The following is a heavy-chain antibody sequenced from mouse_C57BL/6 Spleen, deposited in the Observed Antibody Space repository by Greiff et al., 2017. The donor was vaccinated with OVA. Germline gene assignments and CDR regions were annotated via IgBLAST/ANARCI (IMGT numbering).Heavy chain of an antibody. Sequence: VQLQQPGAELVKPGASVKLSCKASGYTFTSYWMHWVKQRPGQGLEWIGMIHPNSGSTNYNEKFKSKATLTVDKSSSTAYMQLSSLTSEDSAVYYCASSYDGYYYAMDYWGQGTSVTVSS. J-gene: IGHJ4*01. CDR2: IHPNSGST. CDR1: GYTFTSYW. D-gene: IGHD2-3*01. V-gene: IGHV1-64*01. CDR3: ASSYDGYYYAMDY.